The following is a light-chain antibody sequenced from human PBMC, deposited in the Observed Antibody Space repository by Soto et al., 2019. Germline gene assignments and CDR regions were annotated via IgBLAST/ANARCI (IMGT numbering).Light chain of an antibody. V-gene: IGKV1-33*01. Sequence: DIPMTQSPSSLSASVGDRVTITCQASQNINNYLNWYQQKPGRAPKLLIYDASNLKAGVPSRFRGSGSGTDFTFTISRLQPEDIATYYCQQYVNLPTFGQGTRLEIK. CDR1: QNINNY. CDR2: DAS. J-gene: IGKJ5*01. CDR3: QQYVNLPT.